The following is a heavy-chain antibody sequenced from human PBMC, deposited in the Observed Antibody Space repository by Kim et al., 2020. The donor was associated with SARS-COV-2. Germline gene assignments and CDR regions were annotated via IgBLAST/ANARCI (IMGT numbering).Heavy chain of an antibody. CDR2: INHSGST. CDR1: GGSFSGYY. V-gene: IGHV4-34*01. D-gene: IGHD5-12*01. J-gene: IGHJ4*02. Sequence: SETLSLTCAVYGGSFSGYYWSWIRQPPGKGLEWIGEINHSGSTNYNPSLKSRVTISVDTSKNQFSLKLSSVTAADTAVYYCARGPEDGYISYWGQGTLVTVSS. CDR3: ARGPEDGYISY.